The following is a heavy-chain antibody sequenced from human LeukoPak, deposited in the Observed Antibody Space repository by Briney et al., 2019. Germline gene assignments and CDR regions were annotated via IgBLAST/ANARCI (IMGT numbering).Heavy chain of an antibody. V-gene: IGHV3-7*01. J-gene: IGHJ3*01. CDR1: GFTFSTYW. CDR3: ARPAYTAAYDF. CDR2: MKGDGSEI. Sequence: GGSLRLSCAASGFTFSTYWMTWVRQAPGKGLEWVANMKGDGSEIHYVDSVKGRFTISRDNAKNSLYLQMNYLRAEDTAVYYCARPAYTAAYDFWGQGTMATVSS. D-gene: IGHD3-16*01.